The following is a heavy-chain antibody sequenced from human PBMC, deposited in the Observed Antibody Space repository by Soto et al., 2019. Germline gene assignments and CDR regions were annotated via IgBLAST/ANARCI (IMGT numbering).Heavy chain of an antibody. J-gene: IGHJ4*02. D-gene: IGHD6-19*01. V-gene: IGHV4-39*01. Sequence: QLQESGPGRVKPSETLSLTCTVSGGSISSNGRYWGWIRQPPGKGLEWIASINYSGSTYHNPSLKSRVTIAIDTSKNQFSLRLSSVTAADTAVYYCARLGSSGWYQGSYLASWGQGSLVTASS. CDR1: GGSISSNGRY. CDR2: INYSGST. CDR3: ARLGSSGWYQGSYLAS.